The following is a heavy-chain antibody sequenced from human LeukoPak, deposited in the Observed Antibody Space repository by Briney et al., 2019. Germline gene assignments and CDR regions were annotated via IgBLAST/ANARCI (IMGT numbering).Heavy chain of an antibody. Sequence: GGSLRLSCAASGFTVRSIYMTWVRQAPGKGLEWVSSFYSGGSSYYADSVKGRFIISRDSSTDTLYLQMNSLRVEDTAVYFCARDRGYGYGFFDHWGQGTLVTVSS. CDR3: ARDRGYGYGFFDH. CDR2: FYSGGSS. J-gene: IGHJ4*02. D-gene: IGHD5-18*01. CDR1: GFTVRSIY. V-gene: IGHV3-53*01.